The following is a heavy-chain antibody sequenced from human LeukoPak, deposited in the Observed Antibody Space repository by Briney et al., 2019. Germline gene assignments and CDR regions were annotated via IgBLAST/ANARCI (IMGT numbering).Heavy chain of an antibody. CDR3: AKDTGQMVVLYWYIDL. CDR1: GFTFSSYA. V-gene: IGHV3-23*01. J-gene: IGHJ2*01. Sequence: GGSLRLSCAASGFTFSSYAMCWVRQAPGKGMEWVSAISGSGGSTYYADSVKGRFTISRDNSKNTLYLQMNSLRAEDTAVYYCAKDTGQMVVLYWYIDLWGRGTLVTVSS. D-gene: IGHD3-22*01. CDR2: ISGSGGST.